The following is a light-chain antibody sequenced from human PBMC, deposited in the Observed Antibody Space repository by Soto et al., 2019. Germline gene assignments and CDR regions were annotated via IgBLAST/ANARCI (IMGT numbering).Light chain of an antibody. CDR1: QSVSSN. Sequence: EIVMTQSPVTLSVSPRERATLSCRASQSVSSNLAWYQQKPGLAPRLLIYDASSRATGIPDRFSGSGSGTDFTLTISRLEPEDFAVYYCQQYGSSPQTFGQGTKV. CDR2: DAS. J-gene: IGKJ1*01. CDR3: QQYGSSPQT. V-gene: IGKV3D-20*01.